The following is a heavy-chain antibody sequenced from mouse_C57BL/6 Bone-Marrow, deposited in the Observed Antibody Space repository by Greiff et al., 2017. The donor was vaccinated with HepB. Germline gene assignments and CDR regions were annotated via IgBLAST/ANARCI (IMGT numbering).Heavy chain of an antibody. CDR1: GYTFTSYW. Sequence: QVQLQQPGAELVKPGASVKLSCKASGYTFTSYWMQWVKQRPGQGLEWIGEIDPSDSYTNYNQKFKGKATLTVDTSSSTAYMQLSSLTSEDSAVYYCARSYSNYPAWFAYWGQGTLVTVSA. J-gene: IGHJ3*01. CDR2: IDPSDSYT. CDR3: ARSYSNYPAWFAY. D-gene: IGHD2-5*01. V-gene: IGHV1-50*01.